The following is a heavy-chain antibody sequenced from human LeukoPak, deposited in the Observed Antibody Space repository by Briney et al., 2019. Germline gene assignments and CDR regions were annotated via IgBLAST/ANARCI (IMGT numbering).Heavy chain of an antibody. J-gene: IGHJ6*03. Sequence: PSETLSLTCTVSGGSISSYYWSWIRQPAGKGLEWIGRIYTSGSTNYNPSLKSRVTMSVDTSKNQFSLKLSSVTAADTAVYYCARAPLAQATYYYYYYMDVWGKGTTVTVSS. CDR3: ARAPLAQATYYYYYYMDV. V-gene: IGHV4-4*07. CDR1: GGSISSYY. CDR2: IYTSGST.